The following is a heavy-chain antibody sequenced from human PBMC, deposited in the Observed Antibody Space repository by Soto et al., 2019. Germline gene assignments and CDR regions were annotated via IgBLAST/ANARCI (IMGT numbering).Heavy chain of an antibody. V-gene: IGHV1-69*12. Sequence: QVQLVQSGAEVRKPGSSVKVSCKASGGTFSSYSISWVRQAPGQGLEWLGGTFTIFVTTKYAQKFKVRGAISADESTSTAYMELISLRSEDTAMYYCATNSRNRVEAFDIWGQGTMVTVSS. CDR2: TFTIFVTT. CDR1: GGTFSSYS. J-gene: IGHJ3*02. CDR3: ATNSRNRVEAFDI. D-gene: IGHD2-15*01.